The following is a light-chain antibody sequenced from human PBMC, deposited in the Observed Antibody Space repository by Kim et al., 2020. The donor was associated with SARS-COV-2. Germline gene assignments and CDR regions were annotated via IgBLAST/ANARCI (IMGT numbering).Light chain of an antibody. CDR1: QDVSSW. J-gene: IGKJ4*01. Sequence: ASVGDSVTITCRASQDVSSWLAWYQQRPGKAPNLLIYGASSLQTGVPSRFSGGGSGTDFTLTINSLQPEDFATYYCQQANSMPCTFGGGTKVDIK. CDR2: GAS. CDR3: QQANSMPCT. V-gene: IGKV1-12*02.